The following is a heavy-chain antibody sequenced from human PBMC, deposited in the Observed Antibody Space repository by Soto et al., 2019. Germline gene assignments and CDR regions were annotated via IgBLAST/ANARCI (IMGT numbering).Heavy chain of an antibody. D-gene: IGHD4-17*01. Sequence: PGGSLRLSCAASGFTFSGYALHWVRQAPGKGLEWVAVISYDGSNKYYADSVKGRFTISRDNSKNTLYLHMNSLRAEDTAIYYCARGATTVTAIGYWGQGTLVTVSS. J-gene: IGHJ4*02. CDR1: GFTFSGYA. CDR3: ARGATTVTAIGY. V-gene: IGHV3-30-3*01. CDR2: ISYDGSNK.